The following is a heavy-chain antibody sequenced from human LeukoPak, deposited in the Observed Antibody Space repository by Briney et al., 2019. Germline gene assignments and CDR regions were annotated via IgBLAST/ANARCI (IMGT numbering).Heavy chain of an antibody. CDR3: AKSNGYGLVDI. J-gene: IGHJ3*02. V-gene: IGHV4-59*12. D-gene: IGHD3-10*01. CDR2: IFYSGST. CDR1: DDSITMYY. Sequence: SETLSLTCSVSDDSITMYYWTWIRQPPGKGLEWIGNIFYSGSTYYSPSLKSRVTISLDTSRNQFSLKLNSVTAADTAVYYCAKSNGYGLVDIWGQGTMATVSS.